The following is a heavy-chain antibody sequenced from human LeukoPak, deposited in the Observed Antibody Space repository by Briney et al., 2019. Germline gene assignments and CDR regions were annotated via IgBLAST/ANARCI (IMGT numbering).Heavy chain of an antibody. CDR1: GGSISSYY. CDR2: IYYSGST. V-gene: IGHV4-59*01. CDR3: ARVGGVGASRAFDI. D-gene: IGHD1-26*01. J-gene: IGHJ3*02. Sequence: PSETLSLTCTVSGGSISSYYWSWIRQPPGKGLEWIGYIYYSGSTNYNPSLKSRVTISVDTSKNQFSLKLSSVTAADTAVYYCARVGGVGASRAFDIWGQGTMVTVSS.